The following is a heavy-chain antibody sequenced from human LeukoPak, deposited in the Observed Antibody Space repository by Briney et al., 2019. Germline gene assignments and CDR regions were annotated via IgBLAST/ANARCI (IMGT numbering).Heavy chain of an antibody. J-gene: IGHJ4*02. CDR2: IYHSGST. Sequence: PSETLSLTCAVSGGSISSGGYSWSWIRQPPGKGLEWIGYIYHSGSTYYNPSLKSRVTISVDRSKNQFSLKLSSVTAADTAVYYCARGTDDYGDHGVDYWGQGTLVTVSS. D-gene: IGHD4-17*01. V-gene: IGHV4-30-2*01. CDR3: ARGTDDYGDHGVDY. CDR1: GGSISSGGYS.